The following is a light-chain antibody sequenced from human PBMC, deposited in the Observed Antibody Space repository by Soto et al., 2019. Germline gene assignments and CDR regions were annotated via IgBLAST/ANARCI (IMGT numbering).Light chain of an antibody. CDR1: SSDVGGYNY. Sequence: QSVLTQPHPVSGSPGQSVAISCSGTSSDVGGYNYVSWYQQHPGKAPKLIIFDVNKRPSGVPDRFSGSKSGSTASLTISGLRAEDEADYYCCSYGGSFYVVGTGTKVTVL. CDR2: DVN. J-gene: IGLJ1*01. V-gene: IGLV2-11*01. CDR3: CSYGGSFYV.